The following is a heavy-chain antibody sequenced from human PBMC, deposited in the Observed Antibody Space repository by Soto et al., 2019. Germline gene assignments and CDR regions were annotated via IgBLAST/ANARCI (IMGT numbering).Heavy chain of an antibody. V-gene: IGHV1-69*01. CDR1: GGTFSSYA. CDR3: TRSREDCSGGSCHDY. J-gene: IGHJ4*02. D-gene: IGHD2-15*01. Sequence: QVQLVQSGAEVKKPGSSVKVSCKASGGTFSSYAISWVRQAPGQGLEWMGGIIPIFGTANYAQKFQGRVTITADESTSTAYTELSSLRSEDTAVYYCTRSREDCSGGSCHDYWGQGTLVTVSS. CDR2: IIPIFGTA.